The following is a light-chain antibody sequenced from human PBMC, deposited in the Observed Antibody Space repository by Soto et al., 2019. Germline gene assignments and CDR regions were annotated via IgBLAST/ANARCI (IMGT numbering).Light chain of an antibody. CDR2: TAS. CDR3: QAPYRSPCT. CDR1: QGISSW. J-gene: IGKJ4*01. V-gene: IGKV1-12*02. Sequence: DSKMTQSPSSVSASVGDRVTITCRASQGISSWLAWYQQKPGKAPKLLIYTASSLQTGVPSRFSGSGSGTDFTLTISRLKPEDFATSYCQAPYRSPCTFARGTKVDIK.